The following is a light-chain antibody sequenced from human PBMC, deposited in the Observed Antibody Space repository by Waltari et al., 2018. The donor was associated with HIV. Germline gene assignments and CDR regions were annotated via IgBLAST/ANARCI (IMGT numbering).Light chain of an antibody. V-gene: IGLV3-25*03. CDR3: QSADRSGSHVV. J-gene: IGLJ2*01. CDR1: ALPNRY. CDR2: KDR. Sequence: SYELTQPPSMSVSPGQTARITSFGDALPNRYAYWYQQRPGQAPVLVIYKDRERPSGIPERFSGSNSGTTVTLIISGVQPEDEADYYCQSADRSGSHVVFGGGTKVTV.